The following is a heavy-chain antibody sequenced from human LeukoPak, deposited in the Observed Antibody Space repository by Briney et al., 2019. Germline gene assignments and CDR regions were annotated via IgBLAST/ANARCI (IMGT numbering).Heavy chain of an antibody. V-gene: IGHV4-59*02. J-gene: IGHJ3*02. CDR3: VRDSGYSSSWYLIDDDFDI. CDR2: IHYSGRT. D-gene: IGHD6-13*01. Sequence: SETLSLTCAVSGDSVSGYYWSWVRQFPGRRLEWIGYIHYSGRTNYNPSLKSRITLSLETSSNQISLELKSVTSADTALYYCVRDSGYSSSWYLIDDDFDIWGQGTMVIVSA. CDR1: GDSVSGYY.